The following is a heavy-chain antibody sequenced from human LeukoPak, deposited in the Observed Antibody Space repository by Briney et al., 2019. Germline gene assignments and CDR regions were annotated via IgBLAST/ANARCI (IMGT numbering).Heavy chain of an antibody. D-gene: IGHD2-2*01. Sequence: SSETVSCKASGCTFSSYAISWVRQAPGQGLEWMGRVILIHGRANYEHKFQGRVTITADKSTSTDYMELSSLRSEDTAVYYCARAQLGYCSSTSCYAYYYYGMDVWGQGTTVTVSS. CDR3: ARAQLGYCSSTSCYAYYYYGMDV. CDR2: VILIHGRA. V-gene: IGHV1-69*04. CDR1: GCTFSSYA. J-gene: IGHJ6*02.